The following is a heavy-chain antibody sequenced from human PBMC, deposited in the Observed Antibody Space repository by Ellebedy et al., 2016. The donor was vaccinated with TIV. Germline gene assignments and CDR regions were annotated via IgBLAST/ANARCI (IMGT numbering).Heavy chain of an antibody. CDR1: GYTFTSFW. CDR3: ASHKSGSFRSAFDI. CDR2: INPGDSDI. Sequence: GESLKISCKGSGYTFTSFWIGWVRQMPGEGLEWMGIINPGDSDIRYSPSFQGQVTISADKSISTAYLQWSSLKASDTAIYYCASHKSGSFRSAFDIWGQGTMVTVSS. V-gene: IGHV5-51*01. D-gene: IGHD1-26*01. J-gene: IGHJ3*02.